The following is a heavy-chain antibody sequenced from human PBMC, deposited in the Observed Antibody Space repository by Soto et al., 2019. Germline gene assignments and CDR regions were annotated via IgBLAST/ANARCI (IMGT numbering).Heavy chain of an antibody. CDR1: GGSISSYY. Sequence: SETLSLTCTVSGGSISSYYWSWIRQPPGKGLEWIGYIYYSGSTNYNPSLKSRVTISVDTSKNQFSLKLSSVTAADTAVYYCARLANWFDPWGQGTLVTVSS. J-gene: IGHJ5*02. CDR2: IYYSGST. CDR3: ARLANWFDP. V-gene: IGHV4-59*08.